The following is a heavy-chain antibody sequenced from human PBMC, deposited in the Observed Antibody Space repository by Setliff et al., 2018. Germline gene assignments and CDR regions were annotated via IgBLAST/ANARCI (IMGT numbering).Heavy chain of an antibody. J-gene: IGHJ6*03. D-gene: IGHD5-18*01. CDR1: GYSISSGHY. CDR2: IFHTGAA. Sequence: SETLSLTCTVSGYSISSGHYWGWIRQSPGKGLDWIGSIFHTGAAYYNPSLESRFTISVDTSKNQFSLKLNSVTAADTAVYYCARDNVDTAMGLSYYYYYYYMDVWGKGTTVTVSS. V-gene: IGHV4-38-2*02. CDR3: ARDNVDTAMGLSYYYYYYYMDV.